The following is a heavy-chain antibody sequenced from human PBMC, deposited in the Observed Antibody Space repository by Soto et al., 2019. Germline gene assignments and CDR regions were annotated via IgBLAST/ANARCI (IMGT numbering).Heavy chain of an antibody. Sequence: GGALRVSGAASVFTFSSYAMSWVRQAPGKGLEWVSAISGSGGSTYYADSVKGRFTISRDNSKNTLYLQMNSLRAEDTAVYYCAKDPGGYDSSGYDAFDIWGQGTMVTVSS. J-gene: IGHJ3*02. CDR3: AKDPGGYDSSGYDAFDI. CDR1: VFTFSSYA. D-gene: IGHD3-22*01. CDR2: ISGSGGST. V-gene: IGHV3-23*01.